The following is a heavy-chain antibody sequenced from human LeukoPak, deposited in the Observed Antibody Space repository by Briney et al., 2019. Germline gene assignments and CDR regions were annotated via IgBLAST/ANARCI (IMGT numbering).Heavy chain of an antibody. Sequence: ASVTVSCKASGYTFTSYGISWVRQAPGQGLEWMGWISAYNGNTNYAQKLQGRVTMTTDTSTSTAYMELRSLRSDDTAVYYCARDASSPGYYYDSSGYYDLDYWGQGTLVTVSS. V-gene: IGHV1-18*01. D-gene: IGHD3-22*01. J-gene: IGHJ4*02. CDR3: ARDASSPGYYYDSSGYYDLDY. CDR2: ISAYNGNT. CDR1: GYTFTSYG.